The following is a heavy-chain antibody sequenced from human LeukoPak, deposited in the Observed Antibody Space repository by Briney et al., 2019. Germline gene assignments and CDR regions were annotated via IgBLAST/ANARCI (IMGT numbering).Heavy chain of an antibody. CDR1: GFTVSSNY. V-gene: IGHV3-53*01. CDR3: ANALPVVTVH. J-gene: IGHJ4*02. Sequence: PGGSLRLSCAASGFTVSSNYMSWLRQAPGRGLECVSVIYSGVSTYYADSVKGRFTISRDNSKNTLYLQMNSLRAEDTAVYYCANALPVVTVHWGQGTLVTVSS. CDR2: IYSGVST. D-gene: IGHD2-21*02.